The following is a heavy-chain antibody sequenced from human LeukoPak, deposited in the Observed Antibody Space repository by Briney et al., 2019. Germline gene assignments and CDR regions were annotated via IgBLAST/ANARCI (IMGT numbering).Heavy chain of an antibody. CDR2: ISYSGST. J-gene: IGHJ3*02. V-gene: IGHV4-61*01. Sequence: SETLSLTCTVSGGSVSSGSYYWTWIRQPPGKGLEWIGYISYSGSTNYNPSLKSRVTVSVDTSKNQFSLNLSSVTAADTAVYYCARRGSGGRSFDIWGQGTMVTVSS. CDR3: ARRGSGGRSFDI. D-gene: IGHD2-15*01. CDR1: GGSVSSGSYY.